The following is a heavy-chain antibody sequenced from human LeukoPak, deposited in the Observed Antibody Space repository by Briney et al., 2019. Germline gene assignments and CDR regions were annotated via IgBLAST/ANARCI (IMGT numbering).Heavy chain of an antibody. J-gene: IGHJ5*02. CDR1: GGSIGSYY. CDR3: ARLRRGWFDP. D-gene: IGHD3-16*01. V-gene: IGHV4-4*09. CDR2: IYTSGST. Sequence: SETLSLTCTVSGGSIGSYYWNWIRQPPGKGLEWIGYIYTSGSTNYNPSLKSRVTISVDTSKNQFSLKLSSVTAADTAVYYCARLRRGWFDPWGQGTLVTVSS.